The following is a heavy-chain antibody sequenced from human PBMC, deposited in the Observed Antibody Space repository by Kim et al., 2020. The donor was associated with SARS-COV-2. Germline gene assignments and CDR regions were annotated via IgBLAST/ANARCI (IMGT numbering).Heavy chain of an antibody. CDR2: ISYDGSNK. V-gene: IGHV3-30*04. J-gene: IGHJ3*02. CDR3: ARVGKYCSSTSCYDAFDI. CDR1: GFTFSSYA. Sequence: GGSLRLSCAASGFTFSSYAMHWVRQAPGKGLEWVAVISYDGSNKYYADSVKGRFTISRDNSKNTLYLQMNSLRAEDTAVYYCARVGKYCSSTSCYDAFDIWGQGTMVTVSS. D-gene: IGHD2-2*01.